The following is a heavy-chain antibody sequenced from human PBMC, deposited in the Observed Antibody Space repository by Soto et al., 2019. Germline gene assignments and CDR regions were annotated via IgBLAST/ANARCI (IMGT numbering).Heavy chain of an antibody. CDR3: ARAVITMVRGVFDY. D-gene: IGHD3-10*01. CDR2: MYDSGNT. Sequence: SETLSLTCTVSGGSVSSGSYFWSWIRQPPGKGLEWIGYMYDSGNTNYNPSLKSRVTTSVDTSKNQFSLELSSVTAADTAVYYCARAVITMVRGVFDYWGQGTQVTVSS. V-gene: IGHV4-61*01. J-gene: IGHJ4*02. CDR1: GGSVSSGSYF.